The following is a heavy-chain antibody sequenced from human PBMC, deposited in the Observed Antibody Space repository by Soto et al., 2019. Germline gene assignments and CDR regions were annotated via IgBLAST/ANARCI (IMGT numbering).Heavy chain of an antibody. V-gene: IGHV4-39*01. D-gene: IGHD1-26*01. CDR2: IYYSGST. J-gene: IGHJ4*02. CDR3: ARVGVVGDTTLY. CDR1: GGSSSSRSYY. Sequence: SETRSLTCPVSGGSSSSRSYYWGWIRQPPGKGLEWIGSIYYSGSTYYNPSLKSRVTISVDTSKNQFSLKLSSVTAADTAVYYCARVGVVGDTTLYWGQGTLVTVSS.